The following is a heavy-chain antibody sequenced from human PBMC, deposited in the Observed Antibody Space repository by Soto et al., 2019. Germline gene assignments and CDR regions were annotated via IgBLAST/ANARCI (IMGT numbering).Heavy chain of an antibody. CDR2: ISGGHTT. J-gene: IGHJ5*01. V-gene: IGHV3-23*01. Sequence: EVQLLESGGGLVQPGGSLRLSCAASGFTFSSYVMSWVRQAPGKGLEWVSAISGGHTTYYADSVKGRFTISRDHSKNTLNLQMISLRAEDTALYYSAKDYESEPYSGNYAIDSWGQGTLVSVST. CDR3: AKDYESEPYSGNYAIDS. CDR1: GFTFSSYV. D-gene: IGHD1-26*01.